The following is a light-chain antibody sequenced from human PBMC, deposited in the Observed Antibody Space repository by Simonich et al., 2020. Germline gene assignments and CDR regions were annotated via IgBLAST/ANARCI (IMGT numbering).Light chain of an antibody. CDR1: QSVSSY. CDR3: QQRSNWIT. Sequence: EIVLTQSPATLSLSPGERATLSCRAIQSVSSYLAWYQQNPGQAPRLLIYDASHSATGIPARFSGSGSGTDFTLTISSIEPEDFAVYYCQQRSNWITFGQGTRLEIK. J-gene: IGKJ5*01. V-gene: IGKV3-11*01. CDR2: DAS.